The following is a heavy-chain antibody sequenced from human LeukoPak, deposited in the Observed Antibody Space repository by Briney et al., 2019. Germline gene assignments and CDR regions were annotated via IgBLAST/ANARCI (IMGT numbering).Heavy chain of an antibody. CDR2: IFYSGNT. J-gene: IGHJ5*02. Sequence: SETLSLTCTVSGGSISSSTYYWGWIRQPPGKGLEWIGSIFYSGNTYYNPYLKSRVTISLDRSKNQFSLKLNSVTAADTAVYYCARDRSPTLQMRYNWFDPWGQGTLVTVSS. V-gene: IGHV4-39*07. D-gene: IGHD4-11*01. CDR3: ARDRSPTLQMRYNWFDP. CDR1: GGSISSSTYY.